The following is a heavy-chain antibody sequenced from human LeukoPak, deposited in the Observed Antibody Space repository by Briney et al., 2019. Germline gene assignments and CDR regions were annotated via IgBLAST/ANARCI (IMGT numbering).Heavy chain of an antibody. Sequence: GGSLRLSCAVSGFTFSSFSMNWVRQAPVKGLEWVSAISGSGRNTYYADSVKGRFTISRDNSKNTLYLQMDSLRAEDTAAYYCATNYYDSRGYFPDFDYWGQGALVSVSS. CDR3: ATNYYDSRGYFPDFDY. J-gene: IGHJ4*02. V-gene: IGHV3-23*01. D-gene: IGHD3-22*01. CDR2: ISGSGRNT. CDR1: GFTFSSFS.